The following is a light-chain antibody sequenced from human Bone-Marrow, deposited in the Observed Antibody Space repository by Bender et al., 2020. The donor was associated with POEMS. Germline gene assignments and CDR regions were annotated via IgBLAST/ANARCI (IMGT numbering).Light chain of an antibody. Sequence: QSALTQPASVSGSPGQSITISCTGSSSDIGSYDLVSWYQQHPGKAPKLMIYEVSKRPSGVSNRFSGSKSGNTASLTISGLQAEDEADYYCSSYAGAYIHYVFGSGTTVTVL. CDR3: SSYAGAYIHYV. CDR1: SSDIGSYDL. V-gene: IGLV2-23*02. J-gene: IGLJ1*01. CDR2: EVS.